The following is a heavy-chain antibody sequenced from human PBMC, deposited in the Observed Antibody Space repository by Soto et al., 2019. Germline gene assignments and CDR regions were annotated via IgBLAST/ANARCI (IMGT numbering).Heavy chain of an antibody. D-gene: IGHD5-12*01. CDR1: GDTFSNYA. CDR3: ATLAWDV. V-gene: IGHV1-3*01. CDR2: INPIIGTT. J-gene: IGHJ6*02. Sequence: ASVKVSCKASGDTFSNYAFGWVRQAPGQGLEWMGRINPIIGTTNFSQKFQGRVTITRDTSASTAYMELSSLRSEDTAVYYCATLAWDVWGQGTTVTVSS.